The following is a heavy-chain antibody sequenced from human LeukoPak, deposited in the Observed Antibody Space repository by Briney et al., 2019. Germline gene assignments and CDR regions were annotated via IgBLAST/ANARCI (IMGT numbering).Heavy chain of an antibody. CDR2: IYYSGST. CDR3: ARVGTVTTTLGTPQYYFDY. D-gene: IGHD4-17*01. J-gene: IGHJ4*02. CDR1: GFSISSGDYY. Sequence: PSETLSLTCTVSGFSISSGDYYWRWLRQPPGKGLEWIVYIYYSGSTYYNPSLKSRVTISVDTSKNQFSLKLSSVTAADTAVYYCARVGTVTTTLGTPQYYFDYWGQGTLVTVSS. V-gene: IGHV4-30-4*01.